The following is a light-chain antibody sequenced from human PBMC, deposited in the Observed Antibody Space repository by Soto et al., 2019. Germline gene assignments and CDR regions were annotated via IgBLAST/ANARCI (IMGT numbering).Light chain of an antibody. CDR1: NGDVGGYNY. Sequence: QSVLTQPPSASGSPGQSVTISCTGTNGDVGGYNYVSWYQQYPGKAPRLLIYEVTKRPSGVPDRFSGSKSGNSAYLTVSGLQAEDEADYYCNSFAGSAKCVFGGGTQLTVL. CDR2: EVT. CDR3: NSFAGSAKCV. J-gene: IGLJ7*01. V-gene: IGLV2-8*01.